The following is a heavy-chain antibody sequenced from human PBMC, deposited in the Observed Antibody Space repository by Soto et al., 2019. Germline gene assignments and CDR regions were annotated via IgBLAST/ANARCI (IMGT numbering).Heavy chain of an antibody. CDR1: GFTFTTFG. D-gene: IGHD4-17*01. CDR3: AKDLPAYGDYNYEYYGMDV. CDR2: ISYDGHNK. J-gene: IGHJ6*02. V-gene: IGHV3-30*18. Sequence: QVQLVESGGGVVQPGGSLRLSCTASGFTFTTFGIHWVRHAPGKGLEWVALISYDGHNKYYSDSVKGRFTISRDNYKNTLSLQMNRLRDEDTAVYYCAKDLPAYGDYNYEYYGMDVWGQGTTVSVS.